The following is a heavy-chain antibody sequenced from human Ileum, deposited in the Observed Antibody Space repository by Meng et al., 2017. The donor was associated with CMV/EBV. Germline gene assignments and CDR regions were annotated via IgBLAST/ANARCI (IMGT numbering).Heavy chain of an antibody. CDR1: GYSFSSDD. CDR2: MNPNSGDT. J-gene: IGHJ3*02. D-gene: IGHD6-13*01. V-gene: IGHV1-8*01. CDR3: ARSSVPNSSNWNFFDI. Sequence: GYSFSSDDINWVRQATGQGLEWMGWMNPNSGDTAYAQKFQGRVTMTRDTSESTAYMELSSLRSEDTAVYYCARSSVPNSSNWNFFDIWGQGAMVTVSS.